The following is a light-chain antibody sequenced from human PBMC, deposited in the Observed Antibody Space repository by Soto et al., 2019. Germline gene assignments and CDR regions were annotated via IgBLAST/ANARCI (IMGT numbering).Light chain of an antibody. J-gene: IGKJ4*01. CDR3: QQVKSYPRT. CDR2: EES. V-gene: IGKV1-9*01. Sequence: DIHLTQSPSSLSASVGDRVTITCRASQAITNNLAWYQQKPGNPPRLLIYEESTLHSGVPSRFSGRKVGTQFILTIDSLQPEDFATYYCQQVKSYPRTFAAGTKVEIK. CDR1: QAITNN.